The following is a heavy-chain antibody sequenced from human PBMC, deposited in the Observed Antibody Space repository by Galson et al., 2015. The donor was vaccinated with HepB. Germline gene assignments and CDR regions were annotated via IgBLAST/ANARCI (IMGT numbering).Heavy chain of an antibody. V-gene: IGHV5-10-1*01. Sequence: QSGAEVKKPGESLRISCKGSGYSFTSYWISWVRQMPGKGLEWMGRIDPSDSYTNYSPSFQGHVTISADKSISTVYLQWSSLKASDTAMYYCARQVAVAGFYWYFDLWGRGTLVTVSS. D-gene: IGHD6-19*01. CDR2: IDPSDSYT. CDR3: ARQVAVAGFYWYFDL. J-gene: IGHJ2*01. CDR1: GYSFTSYW.